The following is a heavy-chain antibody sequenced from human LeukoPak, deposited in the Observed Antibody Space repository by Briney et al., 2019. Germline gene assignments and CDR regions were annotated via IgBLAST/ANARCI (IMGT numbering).Heavy chain of an antibody. CDR2: INHSGST. V-gene: IGHV4-34*01. CDR3: ASGRYYFDY. J-gene: IGHJ4*02. Sequence: SETLSLTCTVSGGSISSYYWSWIRQPPGKGLEWIGEINHSGSTNYNPSLKSRVTISVDTSKNQFSLKLSSVTAADTAVYYCASGRYYFDYWGQGTLVTVSS. CDR1: GGSISSYY.